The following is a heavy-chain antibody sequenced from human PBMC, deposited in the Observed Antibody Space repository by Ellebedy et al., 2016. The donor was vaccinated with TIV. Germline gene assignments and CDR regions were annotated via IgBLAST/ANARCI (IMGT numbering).Heavy chain of an antibody. CDR3: TTDYARFPLARIAAADSFDY. D-gene: IGHD6-13*01. CDR2: IKSKTDGGTT. Sequence: GESLKISXAASGFTFSNAWMSWVRQAPGKGLEWVGRIKSKTDGGTTDYAAPVKGRFTISRDDSKNTLYLQMNSLKTEDTAVYYCTTDYARFPLARIAAADSFDYWGQGTLVTVSS. CDR1: GFTFSNAW. V-gene: IGHV3-15*01. J-gene: IGHJ4*02.